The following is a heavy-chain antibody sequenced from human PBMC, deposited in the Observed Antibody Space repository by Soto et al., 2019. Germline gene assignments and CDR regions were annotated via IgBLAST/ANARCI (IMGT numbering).Heavy chain of an antibody. CDR2: IYYSGIT. V-gene: IGHV4-39*01. Sequence: TLSLTCTVSGVSISNSSYYWGWIRRPPGKGLEWIGTIYYSGITYYNPSLKSRVTISVDTSKNQFSLKLTSVTAADTAVYYCARHGSNWGQGTLVTVSS. J-gene: IGHJ4*02. CDR1: GVSISNSSYY. CDR3: ARHGSN.